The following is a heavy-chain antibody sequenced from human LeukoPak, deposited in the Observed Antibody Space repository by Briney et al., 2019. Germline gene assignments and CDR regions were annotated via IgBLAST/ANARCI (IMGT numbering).Heavy chain of an antibody. CDR3: AKESCSGGSYYIFDY. CDR2: INHSGST. Sequence: SETLSLTCGVYGGSFSGYYWSWIRQPPGKGLEWIGEINHSGSTNYNPSLKSRVTISVDTSKNQFSLKLSSVTAADTAVYYCAKESCSGGSYYIFDYWGQGTLVTVSS. J-gene: IGHJ4*02. V-gene: IGHV4-34*01. D-gene: IGHD2-15*01. CDR1: GGSFSGYY.